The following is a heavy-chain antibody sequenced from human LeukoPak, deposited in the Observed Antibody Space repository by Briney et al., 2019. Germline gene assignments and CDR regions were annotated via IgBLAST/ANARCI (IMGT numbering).Heavy chain of an antibody. CDR1: GESFSGYY. CDR2: INHSGST. Sequence: SETLSLTCAVYGESFSGYYWSWIRQPPGKGLEWIGEINHSGSTNYNPSLKSRVTISVDTSKNQFSLKLNSVTAADTAVYYCARGRWHPSVRVDYWGQGTLVTVSS. V-gene: IGHV4-34*01. D-gene: IGHD6-13*01. J-gene: IGHJ4*02. CDR3: ARGRWHPSVRVDY.